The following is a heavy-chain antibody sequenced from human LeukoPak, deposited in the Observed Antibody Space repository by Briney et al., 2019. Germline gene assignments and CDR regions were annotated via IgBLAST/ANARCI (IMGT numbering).Heavy chain of an antibody. CDR1: GGSIRSYY. CDR2: IYYSGNT. D-gene: IGHD3-16*01. Sequence: SETLSLTCTVSGGSIRSYYWNWIRQPPGKGLEWIGYIYYSGNTNYNPSLKSRVTISVDTSKNQFSLKLSSVTAADTAVYYCARMAGGLGAFDIWGQGTMVTVSS. CDR3: ARMAGGLGAFDI. J-gene: IGHJ3*02. V-gene: IGHV4-59*01.